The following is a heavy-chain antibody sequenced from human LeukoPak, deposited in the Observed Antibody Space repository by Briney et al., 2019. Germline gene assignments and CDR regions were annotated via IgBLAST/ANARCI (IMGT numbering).Heavy chain of an antibody. CDR2: ISGSGGST. Sequence: GGSLRLSCAASGFTFSSYWMSWVRQAPGKGLEWVSAISGSGGSTYYADSVKGRFTISRDNSKNTLYLQMNSLRAEDTAVYYCAKDMIVVVNTFDYWGQGTLVTVSS. CDR3: AKDMIVVVNTFDY. J-gene: IGHJ4*02. V-gene: IGHV3-23*01. D-gene: IGHD3-22*01. CDR1: GFTFSSYW.